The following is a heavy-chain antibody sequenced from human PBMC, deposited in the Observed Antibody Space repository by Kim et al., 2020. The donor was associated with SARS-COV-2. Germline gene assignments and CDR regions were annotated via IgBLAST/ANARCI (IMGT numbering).Heavy chain of an antibody. V-gene: IGHV3-21*01. J-gene: IGHJ4*02. CDR3: ASGSGSPS. Sequence: SSYIYYADSVKGRFTISRDNDKNSLYLQMNSLRAEDTAVYYCASGSGSPSGGQGTLVTVSS. CDR2: SSYI. D-gene: IGHD3-10*01.